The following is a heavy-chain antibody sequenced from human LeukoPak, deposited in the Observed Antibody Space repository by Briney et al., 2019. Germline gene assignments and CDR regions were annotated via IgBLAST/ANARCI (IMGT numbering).Heavy chain of an antibody. CDR2: ISGSGGST. CDR1: GFTFSSYA. V-gene: IGHV3-23*01. J-gene: IGHJ4*02. CDR3: AKVYTPLTMIVVAITTRGFYFDY. Sequence: GGSLRLSCAASGFTFSSYAMSWVRQAPGKGLEWVSAISGSGGSTYYADSVKGRFTISRDNSKNTLYLQMNSLRAEDTAVYYCAKVYTPLTMIVVAITTRGFYFDYWGQGTLVTVSS. D-gene: IGHD3-22*01.